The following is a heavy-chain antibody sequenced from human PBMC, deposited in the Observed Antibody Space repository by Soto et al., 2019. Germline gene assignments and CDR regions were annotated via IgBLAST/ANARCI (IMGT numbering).Heavy chain of an antibody. J-gene: IGHJ4*02. CDR2: IIPIFGTA. V-gene: IGHV1-69*13. Sequence: ASVKVSCKASGGTFSSYAISWVRQAPGQGLEWMGGIIPIFGTANYAQKFQGRVTITADESTSTAYMELSSLRSEDTAVYYCARTETYYYDSSGYINWGQGTLVTVS. CDR1: GGTFSSYA. CDR3: ARTETYYYDSSGYIN. D-gene: IGHD3-22*01.